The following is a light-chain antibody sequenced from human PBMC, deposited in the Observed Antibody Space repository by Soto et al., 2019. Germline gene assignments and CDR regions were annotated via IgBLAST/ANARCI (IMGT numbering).Light chain of an antibody. Sequence: EIVMTQSPVTLSVSPXXXXXXSCXXSQSVSTNSLAWYQQKPGQAPRPLIFGASSRATGTPDRFSGSGSGTDFTLTISRLEPEDFAVYFCQQYGSSVLTFGGGTKVDIK. J-gene: IGKJ4*01. CDR2: GAS. CDR3: QQYGSSVLT. CDR1: QSVSTNS. V-gene: IGKV3-20*01.